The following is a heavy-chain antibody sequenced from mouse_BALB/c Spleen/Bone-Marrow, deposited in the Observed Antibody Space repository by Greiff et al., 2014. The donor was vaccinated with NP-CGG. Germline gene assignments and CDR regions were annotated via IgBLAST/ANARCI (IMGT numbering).Heavy chain of an antibody. V-gene: IGHV14-3*02. J-gene: IGHJ3*01. CDR1: GFNIKDTY. CDR2: IDPANGNT. Sequence: DVQLQESGAELVKPGASVKLSCTASGFNIKDTYMHWVKQRPEQGLEWIGRIDPANGNTKYDPKFQGKATITADTSSNTAYLQLSSLTSEDTAVYYCAAYYYGSSQFAYWAKGLWSLSLQ. CDR3: AAYYYGSSQFAY. D-gene: IGHD1-1*01.